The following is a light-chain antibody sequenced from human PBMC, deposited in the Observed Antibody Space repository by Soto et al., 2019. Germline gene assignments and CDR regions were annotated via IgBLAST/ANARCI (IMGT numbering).Light chain of an antibody. CDR1: QSISSW. CDR3: QQYNTYSSLT. V-gene: IGKV1-5*01. J-gene: IGKJ4*01. Sequence: DVQMTQSPSTLSASVGDRVTITCRASQSISSWLAWYQQKLGRAPRLLIYDASSLESGAPSRFSGSGYGTEFTLTISSLQPDDFATYYCQQYNTYSSLTFGGGTPVDIK. CDR2: DAS.